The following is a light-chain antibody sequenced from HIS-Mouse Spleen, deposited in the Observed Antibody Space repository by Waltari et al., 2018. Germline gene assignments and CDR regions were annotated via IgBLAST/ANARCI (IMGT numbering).Light chain of an antibody. J-gene: IGLJ3*02. CDR3: AAWDDSLSGPV. Sequence: QSVLTQPPSASGTPGQRVTISSSGSSSNIGSNYVYWYQQLPGTAPKLLIYRNNHRPSGVPDRSSGSKSGTSASLAISGLRSEDEADYYCAAWDDSLSGPVFGGGTKLTVL. CDR1: SSNIGSNY. V-gene: IGLV1-47*01. CDR2: RNN.